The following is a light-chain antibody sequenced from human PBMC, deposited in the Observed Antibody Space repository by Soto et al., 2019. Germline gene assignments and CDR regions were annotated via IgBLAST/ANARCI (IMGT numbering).Light chain of an antibody. Sequence: QSALTQPPSASGTPGQRVTISCSGSRSNIGTNYVYWYQQLPGTAPKLLIYRNNQRPSGVPDRFSGSKSDTSASLAISGLRSEDEADYYCAAWGDSLSVRDVFGTGTKVTVL. J-gene: IGLJ1*01. CDR2: RNN. CDR1: RSNIGTNY. V-gene: IGLV1-47*01. CDR3: AAWGDSLSVRDV.